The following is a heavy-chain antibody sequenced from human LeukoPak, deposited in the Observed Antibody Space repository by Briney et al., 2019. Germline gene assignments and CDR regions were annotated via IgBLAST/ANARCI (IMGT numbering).Heavy chain of an antibody. J-gene: IGHJ6*02. CDR1: GFTFSSYA. CDR3: AKVLELRLNYYYGMDV. CDR2: ISGSGGST. V-gene: IGHV3-23*01. Sequence: GGSLRLSCAASGFTFSSYAMSWVRQAPGEGLEWVSAISGSGGSTYYADSVKGRFTISRDNSKNTLYLQMNSLRAEDTAIYYCAKVLELRLNYYYGMDVWGQGTTVTVSS. D-gene: IGHD1-7*01.